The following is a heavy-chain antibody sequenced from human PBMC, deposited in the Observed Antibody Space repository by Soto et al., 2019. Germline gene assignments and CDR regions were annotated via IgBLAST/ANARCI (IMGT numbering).Heavy chain of an antibody. CDR1: GASIRDYF. Sequence: SETLSLTCTVSGASIRDYFWSWIRQPPGKGLEWIGYIYYSANTNYNPSLKSRVTISLATSKNQFSLRLNSVTGADTAVYYCAGSETRGVILDFWGQETLVTVSS. CDR2: IYYSANT. D-gene: IGHD3-10*01. V-gene: IGHV4-59*12. J-gene: IGHJ4*02. CDR3: AGSETRGVILDF.